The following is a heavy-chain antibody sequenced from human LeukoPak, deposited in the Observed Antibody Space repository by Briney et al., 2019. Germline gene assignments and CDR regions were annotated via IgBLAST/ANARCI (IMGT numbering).Heavy chain of an antibody. V-gene: IGHV1-2*04. CDR1: GYTFTGYY. D-gene: IGHD3-9*01. CDR3: ARGPQVLRYFDWLLPLDY. CDR2: INPNSGGT. Sequence: ASVKVSCKPSGYTFTGYYMHWVRQAPGQGLEWMGWINPNSGGTNYAQKFQGWVTMTRDTSISTAYMELSRLRSDDTAVYYCARGPQVLRYFDWLLPLDYWGQGTLVTVSS. J-gene: IGHJ4*02.